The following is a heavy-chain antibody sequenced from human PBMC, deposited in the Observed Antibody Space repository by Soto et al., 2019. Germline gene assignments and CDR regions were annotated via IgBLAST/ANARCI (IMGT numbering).Heavy chain of an antibody. J-gene: IGHJ4*02. Sequence: QVQLVQSGAEVKKPGASVKVSCKASGYTLTTYGVSWVRQAPGQGLEWVGWISAYNDHTNYAQKLQGRVTMTTDTSTSTASMELRSLRSDDTAVYYCARVTYFYYWGQGTLVTVSS. D-gene: IGHD5-18*01. CDR1: GYTLTTYG. V-gene: IGHV1-18*01. CDR2: ISAYNDHT. CDR3: ARVTYFYY.